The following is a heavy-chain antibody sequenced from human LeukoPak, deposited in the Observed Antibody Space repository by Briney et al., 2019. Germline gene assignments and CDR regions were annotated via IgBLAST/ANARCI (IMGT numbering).Heavy chain of an antibody. CDR1: GLIFSGYW. D-gene: IGHD1-26*01. CDR3: ARMKGETSATISY. J-gene: IGHJ4*02. CDR2: IDQDGSEK. Sequence: GGSLRLSCAASGLIFSGYWMSSVRQAPGKGLEWVANIDQDGSEKYYVDSVKGRFTISKDNAKNSLFLQMNSLRAEDTAVYYCARMKGETSATISYWGQGTLVTVSS. V-gene: IGHV3-7*01.